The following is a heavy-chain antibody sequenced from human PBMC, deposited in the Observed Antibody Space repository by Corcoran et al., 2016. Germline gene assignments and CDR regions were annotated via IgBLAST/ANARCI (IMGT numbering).Heavy chain of an antibody. J-gene: IGHJ3*02. D-gene: IGHD5-18*01. V-gene: IGHV1-18*01. CDR2: ISAYNGNT. Sequence: QVQLVQSGAEVKKPGAPVKVSCKASGYTFTSYGISWVRQAPGQGLEWMGWISAYNGNTNYAQKLQGRVTMTTDTTTSTAYMELRSLRSDDTAVYYCARAVPRGYSYGYHRYDAFDIWGQGTMVTVSS. CDR1: GYTFTSYG. CDR3: ARAVPRGYSYGYHRYDAFDI.